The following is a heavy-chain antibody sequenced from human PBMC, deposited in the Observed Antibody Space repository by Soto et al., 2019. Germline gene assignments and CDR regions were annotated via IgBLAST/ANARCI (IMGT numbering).Heavy chain of an antibody. J-gene: IGHJ4*02. CDR2: ISNKDNSYAT. D-gene: IGHD5-12*01. V-gene: IGHV3-73*01. CDR3: TRGGAYAFDY. Sequence: SGKGLEWVGRISNKDNSYATAYGASVKGRFTISRDDSKNTAYLQMNSLETEDTAVYYCTRGGAYAFDYWGQGVLVTVSS.